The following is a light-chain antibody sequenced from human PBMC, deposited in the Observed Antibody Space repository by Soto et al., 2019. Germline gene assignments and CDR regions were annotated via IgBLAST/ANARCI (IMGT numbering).Light chain of an antibody. CDR3: QQPISFPIT. CDR2: AAS. Sequence: DIQMTQSPSFVSASVGDRVTITCRASQDLSSWLAWYQQKQGKAPKLLISAASSLQTGVPSRFSGSGSGTDFTLTIRSLQPEDFATYYCQQPISFPITFGQGTRLEI. J-gene: IGKJ5*01. V-gene: IGKV1D-12*01. CDR1: QDLSSW.